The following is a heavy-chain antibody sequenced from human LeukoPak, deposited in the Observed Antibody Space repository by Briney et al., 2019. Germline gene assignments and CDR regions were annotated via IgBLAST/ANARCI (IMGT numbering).Heavy chain of an antibody. V-gene: IGHV4-38-2*01. Sequence: SETLSLTCAVSGYSLSSGYYWGWIRQPPGKGLEWFGSIYHSGSTYYTPSLKSRVTISVDTSKNQFSLKLSSVTAADTAVYYCARRLVVLQGFDYWGQGTLVTVSS. J-gene: IGHJ4*02. D-gene: IGHD3-16*02. CDR3: ARRLVVLQGFDY. CDR2: IYHSGST. CDR1: GYSLSSGYY.